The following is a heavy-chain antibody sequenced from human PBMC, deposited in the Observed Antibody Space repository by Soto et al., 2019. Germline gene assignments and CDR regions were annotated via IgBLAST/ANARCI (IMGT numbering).Heavy chain of an antibody. Sequence: PGGTLSLSCEASGVTVSSNDMCWVRLAPGMGLLWFLLLYFDAEIRHYGPSAKGRFTISRDNSKNTLYLQLTSLRAEDTAVYYCARDMGVTGYYNYFDNWGLGTLVTVSS. CDR3: ARDMGVTGYYNYFDN. CDR2: LYFDAEI. CDR1: GVTVSSND. V-gene: IGHV3-53*01. D-gene: IGHD3-9*01. J-gene: IGHJ4*02.